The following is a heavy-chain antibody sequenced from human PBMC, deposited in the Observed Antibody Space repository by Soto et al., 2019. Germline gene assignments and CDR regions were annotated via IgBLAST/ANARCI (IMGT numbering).Heavy chain of an antibody. Sequence: QVQLVESGGGVVQPGRSLRLSCGASGFTFSNYDMHWVRQAPGKGLEWVTVISYDGSNKYYADSVKGRFTIARDNSKNTLYLQMNTLRPEDTAVYYCAKDSGQLPAYLDYWGQGTLVTVSS. CDR1: GFTFSNYD. J-gene: IGHJ4*02. V-gene: IGHV3-30*18. D-gene: IGHD2-2*01. CDR2: ISYDGSNK. CDR3: AKDSGQLPAYLDY.